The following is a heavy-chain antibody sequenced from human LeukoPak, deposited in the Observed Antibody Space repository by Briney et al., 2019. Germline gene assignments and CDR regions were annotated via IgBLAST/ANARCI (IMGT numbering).Heavy chain of an antibody. CDR3: ARRDIVVVPAAAYPEPGGVDAFDI. CDR2: IKQDGSEK. CDR1: GFTFSSYW. Sequence: GGSLRLSCAASGFTFSSYWMSWVRQAPGKGLEWVANIKQDGSEKYYVDSVKGRFTISRDDAKNSLYLQMNSLRAEDTAVYYCARRDIVVVPAAAYPEPGGVDAFDIWGQGTMVTVSP. J-gene: IGHJ3*02. D-gene: IGHD2-2*01. V-gene: IGHV3-7*01.